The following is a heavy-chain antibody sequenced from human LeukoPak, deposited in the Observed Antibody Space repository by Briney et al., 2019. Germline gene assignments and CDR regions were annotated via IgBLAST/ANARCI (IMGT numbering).Heavy chain of an antibody. Sequence: SETLSLTCTVSGYSISHDYYWGWIRQSPGKGLEWIGSIYHSGSTYYNASLKSRVTISVDTSKNQFSLKLSSVTAADTAVYYCARTNYDYYFDYWGQGTPVTVSS. J-gene: IGHJ4*02. CDR2: IYHSGST. D-gene: IGHD3-16*01. CDR1: GYSISHDYY. CDR3: ARTNYDYYFDY. V-gene: IGHV4-38-2*02.